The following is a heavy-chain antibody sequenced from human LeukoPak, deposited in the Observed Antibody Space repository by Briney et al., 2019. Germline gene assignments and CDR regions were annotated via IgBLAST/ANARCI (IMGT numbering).Heavy chain of an antibody. D-gene: IGHD2-21*02. Sequence: SETLSLTCTVSGGSLSSSTYYWGWIRQPPGKGLEWIGSIYYSGSTYYNPSLKSRVTISVDTSENQFSLKLSSVTAADTAVYYCARQPYGTYCGGDCYQPYYFEYWGQGTLVTVSS. J-gene: IGHJ4*02. CDR2: IYYSGST. V-gene: IGHV4-39*01. CDR3: ARQPYGTYCGGDCYQPYYFEY. CDR1: GGSLSSSTYY.